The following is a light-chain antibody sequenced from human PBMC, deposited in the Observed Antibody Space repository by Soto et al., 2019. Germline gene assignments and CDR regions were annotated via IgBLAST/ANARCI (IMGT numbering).Light chain of an antibody. CDR3: SSYTSSSTYV. V-gene: IGLV2-14*01. CDR1: RSDVGGYNY. J-gene: IGLJ1*01. CDR2: DAT. Sequence: QSALTQPASVSGSPGQSITISCTGTRSDVGGYNYVYWHQQHPGKAPKLMIYDATNRPSGVSDRFSGSKSGNTASLTISGLQAEDEADYYCSSYTSSSTYVFGAGTKVTVL.